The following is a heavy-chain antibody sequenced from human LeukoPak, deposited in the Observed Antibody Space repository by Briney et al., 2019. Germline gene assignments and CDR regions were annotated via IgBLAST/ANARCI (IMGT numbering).Heavy chain of an antibody. CDR1: GFTFSSYG. Sequence: GGSLRLSCAASGFTFSSYGMHWVRQAPGKGLEWVAFIRYDGSNKYYADSVKGRFTISRDNSKNTLYLQMNSLRAEDTAVYYCAKDSNCGGDCHGGYYYYYYMDVWGKGTTVTISS. CDR3: AKDSNCGGDCHGGYYYYYYMDV. J-gene: IGHJ6*03. D-gene: IGHD2-21*02. CDR2: IRYDGSNK. V-gene: IGHV3-30*02.